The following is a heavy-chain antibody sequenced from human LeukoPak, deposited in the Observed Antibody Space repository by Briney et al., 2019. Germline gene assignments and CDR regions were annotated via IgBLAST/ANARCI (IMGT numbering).Heavy chain of an antibody. D-gene: IGHD4-17*01. CDR1: GGSISSGGYY. V-gene: IGHV4-31*03. CDR3: ARVAISTVTLSFDY. Sequence: SETLSLTCTVSGGSISSGGYYWSWIRQHPGKGLEWIGYIYYSGSTYYNPSLKSRVTISVDTSKNQFSLKLSSVTAADTALYYCARVAISTVTLSFDYWGQGTLVTVSS. J-gene: IGHJ4*02. CDR2: IYYSGST.